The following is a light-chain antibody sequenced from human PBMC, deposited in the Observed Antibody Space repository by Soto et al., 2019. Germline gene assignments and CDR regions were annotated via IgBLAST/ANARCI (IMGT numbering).Light chain of an antibody. J-gene: IGKJ1*01. CDR2: GAS. CDR3: QQYHNWPPGT. V-gene: IGKV3-15*01. Sequence: EIVMTQSPATLSVSPGERATLSCRDSQSVSSNLAWYQQKPGQTPRLLIYGASTRATGIPARFSGSGSGTEFTLTISSLQSGDFAVYYCQQYHNWPPGTFGQGTKVEIK. CDR1: QSVSSN.